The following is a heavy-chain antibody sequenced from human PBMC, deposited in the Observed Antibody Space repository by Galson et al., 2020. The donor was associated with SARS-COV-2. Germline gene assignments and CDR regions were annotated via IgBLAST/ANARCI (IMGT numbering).Heavy chain of an antibody. J-gene: IGHJ4*02. Sequence: SETLSLTCSVSGGSITSSTYSWTRIRQPPGKGLEWIASVDYSGTIYYNPSLESRVSISVDTAKNQFSLKLSSVTAADTAMYYCSRSSGGSLDYWGQGTLVTVSS. CDR2: VDYSGTI. D-gene: IGHD2-15*01. CDR1: GGSITSSTYS. V-gene: IGHV4-39*07. CDR3: SRSSGGSLDY.